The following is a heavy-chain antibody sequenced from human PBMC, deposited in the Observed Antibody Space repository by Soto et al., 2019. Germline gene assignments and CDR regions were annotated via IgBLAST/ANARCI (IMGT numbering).Heavy chain of an antibody. V-gene: IGHV5-51*01. CDR3: ERLDGY. D-gene: IGHD3-10*01. Sequence: PGESLKISCKGSGYSFTSYWLGWVRQMPGKGLEWMGIIYPGDSDTKYSPSFQGQVTISADKSISTAYLTDEDTAVYYCTRDIVERLDGYWGRGTLVTVSS. J-gene: IGHJ4*02. CDR2: IYPGDSDT. CDR1: GYSFTSYW.